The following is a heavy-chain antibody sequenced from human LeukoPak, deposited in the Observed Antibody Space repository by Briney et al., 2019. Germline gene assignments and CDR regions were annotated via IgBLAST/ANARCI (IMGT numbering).Heavy chain of an antibody. CDR2: INHRGST. D-gene: IGHD4-23*01. CDR1: GGSFSGYY. Sequence: SETLSLTSAVYGGSFSGYYWSWIRQPPGKGLEWIGEINHRGSTNYNPSLKSRVTISVDTSKNQFSLKLSYVTAADTAVYYCARGRGFGGNPRIDYWGQGTLVTVYS. CDR3: ARGRGFGGNPRIDY. J-gene: IGHJ4*02. V-gene: IGHV4-34*01.